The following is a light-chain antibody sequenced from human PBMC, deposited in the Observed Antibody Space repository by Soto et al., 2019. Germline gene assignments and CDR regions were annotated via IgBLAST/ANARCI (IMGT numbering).Light chain of an antibody. CDR1: ESVSSNY. CDR3: QQYGRSPYT. J-gene: IGKJ2*01. Sequence: EFVLTQSPATLSLSPGERATLSCRASESVSSNYLAWYQQKPGQAPRLLIYGASSRATDIPDRFSGSGSGTDFILTISRLEPEDFAVYYCQQYGRSPYTFGQGTKLEIK. V-gene: IGKV3-20*01. CDR2: GAS.